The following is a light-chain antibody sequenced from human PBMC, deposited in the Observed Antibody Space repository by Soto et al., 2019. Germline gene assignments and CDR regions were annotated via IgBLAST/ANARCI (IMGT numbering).Light chain of an antibody. CDR1: SSDVGGYDY. CDR2: EVN. J-gene: IGLJ1*01. Sequence: QSALTQPASVSGSPGQSIIISCTGTSSDVGGYDYVSWYQLHPGKAPKLMVFEVNNRPSGVSYRFSGSKSGNTASLTISGLQAEDEADYFCSSYSISTAYLFGTGTKVTAL. CDR3: SSYSISTAYL. V-gene: IGLV2-14*01.